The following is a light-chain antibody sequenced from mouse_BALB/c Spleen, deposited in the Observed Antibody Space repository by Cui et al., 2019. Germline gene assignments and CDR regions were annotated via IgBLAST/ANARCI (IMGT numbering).Light chain of an antibody. J-gene: IGKJ5*01. CDR2: YAS. CDR1: QSISDY. Sequence: DIVMTQSPATLSATPGDRVSLSCRASQSISDYLHWYQQKSHESPRLLIKYASQSISGIPSRFSGSGSGSDFTLSINSVEPEDVGVYYCQNGHSFPPTFGAGTKLELK. V-gene: IGKV5-39*01. CDR3: QNGHSFPPT.